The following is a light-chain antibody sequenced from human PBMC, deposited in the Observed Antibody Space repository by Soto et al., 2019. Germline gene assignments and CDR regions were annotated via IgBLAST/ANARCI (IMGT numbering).Light chain of an antibody. Sequence: QSALTQPASVSGSPGQSITISCTGTSGDIGSYNRVSWYQQHPGKAPKLVIYEVTHRPSGISNRFSGSKSGNTASLTISGLQAEDEASYYCSSYTNSATLGVFGTGTKLTVL. CDR2: EVT. CDR3: SSYTNSATLGV. V-gene: IGLV2-14*01. CDR1: SGDIGSYNR. J-gene: IGLJ1*01.